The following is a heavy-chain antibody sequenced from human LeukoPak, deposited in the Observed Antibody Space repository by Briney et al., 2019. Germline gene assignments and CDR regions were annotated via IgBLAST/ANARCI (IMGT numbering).Heavy chain of an antibody. Sequence: PGGSLRLSCAASGFTFSSYAMSWVRRAPGKGLEWVSVVSGSGGSTYYADSVKGRFTISRDNSKNTLYLQMITLRAEDTAVYYCAKDIGDNGGFDLWGRGTLVTVSS. D-gene: IGHD2-21*01. CDR3: AKDIGDNGGFDL. CDR1: GFTFSSYA. CDR2: VSGSGGST. J-gene: IGHJ2*01. V-gene: IGHV3-23*01.